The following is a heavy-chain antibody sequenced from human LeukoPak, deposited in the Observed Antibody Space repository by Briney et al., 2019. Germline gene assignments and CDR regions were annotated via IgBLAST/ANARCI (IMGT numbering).Heavy chain of an antibody. CDR3: ATGHYYDSSGYYPLPDAFDI. CDR2: IKSKTDGGTT. Sequence: GGSLRLSCAASGFTFSNAWMSWVRQAPGKGLEWVGRIKSKTDGGTTDYAAPVKGRFTISRDNAKNILYLQMNSLRAEDTAVYHCATGHYYDSSGYYPLPDAFDIWGQGTMVTVSS. V-gene: IGHV3-15*05. D-gene: IGHD3-22*01. CDR1: GFTFSNAW. J-gene: IGHJ3*02.